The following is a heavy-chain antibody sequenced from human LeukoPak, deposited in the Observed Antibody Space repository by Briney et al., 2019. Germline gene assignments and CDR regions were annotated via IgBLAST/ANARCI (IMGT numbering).Heavy chain of an antibody. V-gene: IGHV3-9*03. CDR3: AKAQRAKCGGGSCYSAFDI. Sequence: PGRSLRLSCAASGFTFDDYAMHWVRQAPGKGLEWVSGISWNSGSIGYADSVKGRFTISRDYAKNSLYLQMNSLRAEDMALYYCAKAQRAKCGGGSCYSAFDIWGQGTMVTVSS. J-gene: IGHJ3*02. CDR1: GFTFDDYA. D-gene: IGHD2-15*01. CDR2: ISWNSGSI.